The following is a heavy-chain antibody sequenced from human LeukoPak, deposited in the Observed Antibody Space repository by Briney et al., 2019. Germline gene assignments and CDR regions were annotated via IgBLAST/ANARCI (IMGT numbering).Heavy chain of an antibody. Sequence: KSSETLSLTCTVSGGSISSGDFYWSWVRQHPEKGLEWIGYIYYSGTAYYNPSLKSRVTMSVDMSKNQFSLKLDSVTAADTAVYYCARFSNAHGVKFDYWGQGTLVTVSS. CDR1: GGSISSGDFY. V-gene: IGHV4-31*03. D-gene: IGHD2-8*01. J-gene: IGHJ4*02. CDR3: ARFSNAHGVKFDY. CDR2: IYYSGTA.